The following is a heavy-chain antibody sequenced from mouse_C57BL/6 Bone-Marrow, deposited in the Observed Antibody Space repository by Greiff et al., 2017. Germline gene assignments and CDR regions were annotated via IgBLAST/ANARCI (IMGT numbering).Heavy chain of an antibody. CDR2: IHPNSGST. D-gene: IGHD1-1*01. V-gene: IGHV1-64*01. Sequence: QVQLQQPGAELVKPGASVKLSCKASGYTFTSYWMHWVKQRPGQGLEWIGMIHPNSGSTNYNEKFKSKATLTVAKSSSTAYMQLSSLTSEDSAVYYCARAYGSSYRFDYWGQGTTLTVSS. CDR1: GYTFTSYW. CDR3: ARAYGSSYRFDY. J-gene: IGHJ2*01.